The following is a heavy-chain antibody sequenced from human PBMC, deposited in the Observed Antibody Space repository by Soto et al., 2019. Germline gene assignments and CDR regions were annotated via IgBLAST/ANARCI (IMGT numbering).Heavy chain of an antibody. CDR3: ATRPLLPGAP. Sequence: EVQLVESGGGLIQPGGSLRLSCAASGFTFSSKDMNWVRQAPGKGLEWVSLIYRGGSTYYADSVKGRFTIFRDNSKNTLYLQMSSLRAEDTSVYYCATRPLLPGAPWGQGTMVTVSS. CDR1: GFTFSSKD. J-gene: IGHJ3*01. CDR2: IYRGGST. V-gene: IGHV3-53*01. D-gene: IGHD3-22*01.